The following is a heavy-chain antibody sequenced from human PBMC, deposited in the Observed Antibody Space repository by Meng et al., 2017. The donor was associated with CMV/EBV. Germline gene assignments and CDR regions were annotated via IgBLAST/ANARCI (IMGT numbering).Heavy chain of an antibody. Sequence: SETLSLTCTVSGGSISSYYWSWIRQPPGKGLEWIGYIYYSGSTNYNPSLKSRVTISVDTSKNQFSLKLSSVTAADTAVYYCASSAGGHYYYYGMDVWGQGTTVTVSS. CDR1: GGSISSYY. D-gene: IGHD3-10*01. V-gene: IGHV4-59*01. CDR2: IYYSGST. J-gene: IGHJ6*02. CDR3: ASSAGGHYYYYGMDV.